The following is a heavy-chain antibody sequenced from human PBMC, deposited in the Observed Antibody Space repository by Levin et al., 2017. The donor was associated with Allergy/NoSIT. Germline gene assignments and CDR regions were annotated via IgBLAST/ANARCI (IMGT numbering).Heavy chain of an antibody. V-gene: IGHV4-34*01. CDR2: INHSGST. D-gene: IGHD3-10*01. CDR1: GGSFSGYY. J-gene: IGHJ4*02. CDR3: ARAVVRGPPGG. Sequence: SETLSLTCAVYGGSFSGYYWSWIRQPPGKGLEWIGEINHSGSTNYNPSLKSRVTISVDTSKNQFSLKLSSVTAADTAVYYCARAVVRGPPGGWGQGTLVTVSS.